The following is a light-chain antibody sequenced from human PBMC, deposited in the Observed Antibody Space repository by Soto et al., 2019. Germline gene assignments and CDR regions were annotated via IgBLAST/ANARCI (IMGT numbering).Light chain of an antibody. Sequence: EIVLTQSPGTLSLSPGERATLSCRASQSVSSSYLAWYQQKPGQAPRLLIYGASSRATGIPDRFSGSGSGTDFTLTISRLEPEDFAVYYCQQYGSSTLFFGQGTKLEIK. V-gene: IGKV3-20*01. CDR3: QQYGSSTLF. CDR2: GAS. J-gene: IGKJ2*01. CDR1: QSVSSSY.